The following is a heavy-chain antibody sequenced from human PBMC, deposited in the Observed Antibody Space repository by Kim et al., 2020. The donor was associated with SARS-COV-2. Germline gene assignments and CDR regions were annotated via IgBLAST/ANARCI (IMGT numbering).Heavy chain of an antibody. CDR3: ARQIGAAGSEIDY. CDR1: GFTFISYV. CDR2: ISYDGTNK. V-gene: IGHV3-30*04. Sequence: GGSLRLSCAASGFTFISYVMYWVRQAPGKGLEWVAIISYDGTNKYYADSVKGRFTISRDNSRKTMYLQMNSLRPEDTAVYYCARQIGAAGSEIDYWGQGTLVTVSS. D-gene: IGHD6-13*01. J-gene: IGHJ4*02.